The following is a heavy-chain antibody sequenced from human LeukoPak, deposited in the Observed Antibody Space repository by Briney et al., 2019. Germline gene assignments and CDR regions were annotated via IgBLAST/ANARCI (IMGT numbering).Heavy chain of an antibody. CDR2: IKKDGSEK. V-gene: IGHV3-7*04. J-gene: IGHJ4*02. CDR1: GFTFSSYL. D-gene: IGHD2-21*02. CDR3: ARNRDSN. Sequence: QRGGPLRLSCASSGFTFSSYLMSWVREAPGKGVEWVANIKKDGSEKYYVDSVKGRFTISRDNAKKSLYLQMISLRAEDTAVYYCARNRDSNWGQGTLVTVSS.